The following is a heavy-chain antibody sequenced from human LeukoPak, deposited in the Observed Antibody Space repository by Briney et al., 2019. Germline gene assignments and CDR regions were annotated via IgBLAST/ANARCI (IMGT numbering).Heavy chain of an antibody. Sequence: PGGSLRLSCAASGFTFSSYSMNWVRQAPGKGLEWVSSISSSSSYIYYADSVKGRFTISRDNAKNSLYLQMNSLRAEDTAVYYCARAPMVRGVSPYGMDVWGKGTTVTVSS. CDR1: GFTFSSYS. J-gene: IGHJ6*04. CDR2: ISSSSSYI. CDR3: ARAPMVRGVSPYGMDV. D-gene: IGHD3-10*01. V-gene: IGHV3-21*01.